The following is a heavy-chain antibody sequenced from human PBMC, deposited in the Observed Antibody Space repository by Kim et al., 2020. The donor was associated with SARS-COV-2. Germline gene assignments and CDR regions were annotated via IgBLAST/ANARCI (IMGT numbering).Heavy chain of an antibody. D-gene: IGHD1-1*01. CDR3: ARDKWTNNWGEAFDV. CDR1: GFTFSDYG. CDR2: IWYDGSSK. Sequence: GGSLRLSCAASGFTFSDYGMHWVRQAPGKGLEWVAVIWYDGSSKYYGDSVKGRFTISRDNSENAVNLQMNSLRAEDTAVYYCARDKWTNNWGEAFDVWGQGTKVTVSS. J-gene: IGHJ3*01. V-gene: IGHV3-33*01.